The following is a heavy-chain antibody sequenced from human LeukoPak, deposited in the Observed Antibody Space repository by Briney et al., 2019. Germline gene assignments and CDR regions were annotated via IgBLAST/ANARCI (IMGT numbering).Heavy chain of an antibody. CDR3: ARYKAGYFY. CDR1: GFTLSDHY. V-gene: IGHV3-72*01. D-gene: IGHD2-21*01. Sequence: GGSLRLSCAASGFTLSDHYMDWVRHAPGKGVEGVGRTRNKSKSYTTDYAASVKGRFTISRDDSKSSLYLQMNSLKTEDTAWYYCARYKAGYFYWGQGTLVTVSS. J-gene: IGHJ4*02. CDR2: TRNKSKSYTT.